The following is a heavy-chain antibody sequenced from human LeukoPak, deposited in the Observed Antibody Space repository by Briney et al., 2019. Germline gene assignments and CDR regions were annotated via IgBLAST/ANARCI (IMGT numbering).Heavy chain of an antibody. CDR3: AKRDCSDNNCYFVN. D-gene: IGHD1-20*01. J-gene: IGHJ4*02. CDR2: LSARGDST. V-gene: IGHV3-23*01. Sequence: AGSLRLFCAASGFTLSSYGMSWVRQAPAKGLEWVSTLSARGDSTYYVDSVKGLFTISRDNSKNTLYLQMDTLRAEDTAVYFCAKRDCSDNNCYFVNWGQGTLVTVSS. CDR1: GFTLSSYG.